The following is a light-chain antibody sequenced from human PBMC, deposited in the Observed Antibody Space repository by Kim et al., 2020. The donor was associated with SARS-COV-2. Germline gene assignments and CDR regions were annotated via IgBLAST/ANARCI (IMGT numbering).Light chain of an antibody. Sequence: QSALTQPASVSGSPGQSITISCTGTSNDVGGYNYVSWYQHYPGRAPKLIIYDVTKRPSGVSLRFSGSKSGNTASLTISGLQAEDEGDYYCSSLTGSATSVIFGGGTKVTVL. V-gene: IGLV2-14*03. CDR3: SSLTGSATSVI. CDR2: DVT. J-gene: IGLJ2*01. CDR1: SNDVGGYNY.